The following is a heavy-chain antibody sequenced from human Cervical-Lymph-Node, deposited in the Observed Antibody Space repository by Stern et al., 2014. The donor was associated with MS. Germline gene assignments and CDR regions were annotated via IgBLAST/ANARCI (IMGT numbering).Heavy chain of an antibody. CDR3: AKDRLFCSGGGCYGMDV. D-gene: IGHD2-15*01. CDR1: GFTLRGYG. V-gene: IGHV3-30*18. CDR2: ISNDGDET. Sequence: VQLVESGGGVVQPGRSLRLSCAASGFTLRGYGMHWVRQAPGKGLEWVAVISNDGDETYHTDSVKGRFTISRDNSKNTLYLQMNSLRTEDTAVYYCAKDRLFCSGGGCYGMDVWGQGTTVTVSS. J-gene: IGHJ6*02.